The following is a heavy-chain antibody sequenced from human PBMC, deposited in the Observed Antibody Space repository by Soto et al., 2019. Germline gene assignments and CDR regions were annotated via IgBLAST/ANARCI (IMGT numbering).Heavy chain of an antibody. D-gene: IGHD1-20*01. CDR2: VSYTGDTT. V-gene: IGHV3-23*01. Sequence: PGGSLRLSCAASGFTFNTYAMNWVRQAPGKGLEWVSTVSYTGDTTYYADSVKGRFTISRDNSKNTLYLQMNSLRAEDTAVYYCAKDRRQYNSGLDYWGQGTLVTVSS. CDR1: GFTFNTYA. J-gene: IGHJ4*02. CDR3: AKDRRQYNSGLDY.